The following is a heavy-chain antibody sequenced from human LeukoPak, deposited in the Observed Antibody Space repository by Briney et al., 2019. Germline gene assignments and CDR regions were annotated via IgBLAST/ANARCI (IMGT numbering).Heavy chain of an antibody. CDR3: AKAETTRVVVTTDHFDF. J-gene: IGHJ4*02. Sequence: GGSLRVSGAASGFIFSSYAMSWVRQAPGKGLEWVSAISGSGSSSYYADSVKGRFTISRDNSKNSLYLQMNSLRAEDTAVYYCAKAETTRVVVTTDHFDFWGQGTLVTVSS. D-gene: IGHD2-21*02. CDR1: GFIFSSYA. V-gene: IGHV3-23*01. CDR2: ISGSGSSS.